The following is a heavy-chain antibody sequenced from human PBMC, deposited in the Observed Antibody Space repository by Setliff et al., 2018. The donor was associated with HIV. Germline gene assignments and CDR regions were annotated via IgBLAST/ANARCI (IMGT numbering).Heavy chain of an antibody. CDR1: GDSISSFY. Sequence: PSETLSLTCTVSGDSISSFYWSWIRKPPGTGPEWIGYISYNGITNYNPSLKSRVTISVDTSKNQFSLNLRSVTAADTAVYYCASYKMFTGSTRIDYWGQGTLVTVSS. D-gene: IGHD3-9*01. CDR2: ISYNGIT. V-gene: IGHV4-59*01. J-gene: IGHJ4*02. CDR3: ASYKMFTGSTRIDY.